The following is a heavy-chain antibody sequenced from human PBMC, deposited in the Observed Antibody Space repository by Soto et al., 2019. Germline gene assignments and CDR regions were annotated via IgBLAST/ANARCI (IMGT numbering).Heavy chain of an antibody. CDR3: ARGILVVVAATTLAPRTPYKWFDP. D-gene: IGHD2-15*01. CDR2: INHSGST. J-gene: IGHJ5*02. CDR1: GGSFSGYD. Sequence: SETLSLTCAVYGGSFSGYDCSWIRQPPWKGLEWIGEINHSGSTNYNPSLKSRVTISVDTSKNQFSLKLSSVTAADTAVYYCARGILVVVAATTLAPRTPYKWFDPWGQGTLVPVCS. V-gene: IGHV4-34*01.